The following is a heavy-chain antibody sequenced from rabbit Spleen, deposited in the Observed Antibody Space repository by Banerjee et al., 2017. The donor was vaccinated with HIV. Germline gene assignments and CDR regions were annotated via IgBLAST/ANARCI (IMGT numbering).Heavy chain of an antibody. CDR1: GFSFSDKDV. CDR2: INAVTGKA. V-gene: IGHV1S40*01. J-gene: IGHJ6*01. Sequence: QSLEESGGGLVKPGASLTLTCKASGFSFSDKDVMCWVRQAPGKGLEWIACINAVTGKAVYANWAKGRFTISKTSTTVDLKMTGLTVADTATYFCARVGCYTYGPAGYAYATGLNLWGPGTLVTVS. CDR3: ARVGCYTYGPAGYAYATGLNL. D-gene: IGHD6-1*01.